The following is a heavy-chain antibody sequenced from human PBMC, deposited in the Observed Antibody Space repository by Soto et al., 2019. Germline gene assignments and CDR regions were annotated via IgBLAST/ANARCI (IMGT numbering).Heavy chain of an antibody. D-gene: IGHD2-21*02. Sequence: EVQLVESGGGLVQPGGSLRLSCAASGFRVSSNYMSWVRQAPGKGLEWVSVIYTGGSTYYADSVKGRFTVSRDNSKNTVYLQMSSLRAEDTAVYYCARDHCGGDSHSSHWYFDLWGRGTLVTVSS. V-gene: IGHV3-66*01. CDR1: GFRVSSNY. CDR2: IYTGGST. J-gene: IGHJ2*01. CDR3: ARDHCGGDSHSSHWYFDL.